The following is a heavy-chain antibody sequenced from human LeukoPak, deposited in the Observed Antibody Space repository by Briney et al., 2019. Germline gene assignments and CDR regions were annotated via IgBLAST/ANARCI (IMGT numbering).Heavy chain of an antibody. J-gene: IGHJ4*02. V-gene: IGHV1-2*04. D-gene: IGHD3-22*01. Sequence: ASVKVSCKASGGTFSSYAISWVRQAPGQGLEWMGWINPNSGGTNYAQKFQGWVTMTRDTSISTAYMELSRLRSDDTAVYYCARGGVGDYYDSSGYYPFDYWGQGTLVTVSS. CDR3: ARGGVGDYYDSSGYYPFDY. CDR1: GGTFSSYA. CDR2: INPNSGGT.